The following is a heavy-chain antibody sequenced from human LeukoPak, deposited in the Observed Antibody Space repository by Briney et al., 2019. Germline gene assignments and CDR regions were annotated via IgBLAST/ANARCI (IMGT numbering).Heavy chain of an antibody. CDR3: TTDIVVVPAGMRGY. CDR2: IKSKTDGRTT. V-gene: IGHV3-15*01. CDR1: GFTFINAW. Sequence: PGGSLRLSCAASGFTFINAWMSWVRQAPGKGLEWVGRIKSKTDGRTTDYAGTVKGRFTISRDDSKKTLYLQMNSLKTEDTAVYYCTTDIVVVPAGMRGYWGQGTLVTVSS. J-gene: IGHJ4*02. D-gene: IGHD2-2*01.